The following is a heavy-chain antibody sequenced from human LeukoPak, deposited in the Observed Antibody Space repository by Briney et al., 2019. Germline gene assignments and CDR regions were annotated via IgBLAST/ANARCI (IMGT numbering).Heavy chain of an antibody. J-gene: IGHJ3*02. V-gene: IGHV1-46*01. CDR2: INPSGGST. CDR1: GYTFTSYY. CDR3: ARHRSGGSQDDAFDI. D-gene: IGHD2-15*01. Sequence: ASVKVSCKASGYTFTSYYMHWVRQAPGQGLEWMGIINPSGGSTSYAQKFQGRVTMTRDTSTSTVYMELSSLRSEDTAVYYCARHRSGGSQDDAFDIWGQGTLVTVSS.